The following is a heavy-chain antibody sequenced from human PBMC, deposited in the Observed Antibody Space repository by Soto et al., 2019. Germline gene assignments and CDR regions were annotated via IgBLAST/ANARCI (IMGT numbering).Heavy chain of an antibody. CDR3: AREYYDFWSGPRGLYGMDV. CDR2: IIPIFGTA. J-gene: IGHJ6*02. V-gene: IGHV1-69*05. CDR1: GGTFSSYA. Sequence: SVKVSCKASGGTFSSYAISWVRQAPGQGLEWMGGIIPIFGTANYAQKFQGRVTMTRDTSTSTVYMELSSLRSEDTAVYYCAREYYDFWSGPRGLYGMDVWGQGTTVTVSS. D-gene: IGHD3-3*01.